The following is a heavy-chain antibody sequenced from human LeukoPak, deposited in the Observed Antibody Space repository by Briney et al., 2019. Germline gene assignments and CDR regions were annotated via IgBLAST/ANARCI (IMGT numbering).Heavy chain of an antibody. CDR1: GFTLSNAW. D-gene: IGHD1-1*01. CDR3: AKVDNWKYGHHDY. CDR2: IKSKTDGGTT. J-gene: IGHJ4*02. V-gene: IGHV3-15*01. Sequence: GGSLRLSCAASGFTLSNAWMSWVRQAPGKGLEWVGRIKSKTDGGTTDYAAPVKGRFTISRDDSKNTLYLQMNSLRAEDTAVYYCAKVDNWKYGHHDYWGQGTLVTVSS.